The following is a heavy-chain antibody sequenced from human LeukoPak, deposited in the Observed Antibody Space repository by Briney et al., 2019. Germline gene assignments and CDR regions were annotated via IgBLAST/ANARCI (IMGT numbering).Heavy chain of an antibody. Sequence: EGSLRLSCAASGFAFSSYWMSWVRQAPGKGLEWVANINEHGGDMYYVGSVKGRFTISRDNAKNSLYLQMNSLRADDTAVYYCARDLFTEGEDYWGQGTLVTVSS. CDR1: GFAFSSYW. CDR2: INEHGGDM. V-gene: IGHV3-7*01. D-gene: IGHD3-16*01. J-gene: IGHJ4*02. CDR3: ARDLFTEGEDY.